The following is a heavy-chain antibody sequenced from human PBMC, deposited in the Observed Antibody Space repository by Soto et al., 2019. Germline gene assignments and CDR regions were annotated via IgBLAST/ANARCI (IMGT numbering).Heavy chain of an antibody. J-gene: IGHJ4*02. V-gene: IGHV3-30*18. CDR1: GVTFSSYG. CDR3: AKEKATRGYSFLVDY. CDR2: ISYDGTNK. Sequence: QVQLVESGGGVVQPGRSLRLSCAASGVTFSSYGMHWVRQAPGKGLEWVAVISYDGTNKYYADSVKGRFTISRDDSKNTLHLQMNSLRPEDTAVYYCAKEKATRGYSFLVDYWGQGTLVTVSS. D-gene: IGHD5-18*01.